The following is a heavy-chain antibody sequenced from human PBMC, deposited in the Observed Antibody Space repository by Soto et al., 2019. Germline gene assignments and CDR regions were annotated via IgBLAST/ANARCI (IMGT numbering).Heavy chain of an antibody. CDR3: AREYCSSTSCLNWFDP. V-gene: IGHV3-13*01. J-gene: IGHJ5*02. Sequence: PGGSLRLSCAASGFTFSSYDMHWVRQATGKGLEWVSAIGTAGDTYYPGSVKGRFTISRGNAKNSLYLQMNSLRAEDTAVYYCAREYCSSTSCLNWFDPWGQGT. CDR2: IGTAGDT. CDR1: GFTFSSYD. D-gene: IGHD2-2*01.